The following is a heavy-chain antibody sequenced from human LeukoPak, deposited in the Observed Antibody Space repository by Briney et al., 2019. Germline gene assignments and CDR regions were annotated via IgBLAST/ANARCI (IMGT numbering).Heavy chain of an antibody. J-gene: IGHJ3*02. CDR3: AVTAMVTLGGDAFDI. Sequence: PGGSLRLSCAASGFTFSSYAMSWVRQAAGKGLEWDSAISGSGASTYYADSVKGRFTISRDNSKNTLYLQMNSLRAEDTAVYYCAVTAMVTLGGDAFDIWGQGTMVTVSS. CDR1: GFTFSSYA. CDR2: ISGSGAST. D-gene: IGHD5-18*01. V-gene: IGHV3-23*01.